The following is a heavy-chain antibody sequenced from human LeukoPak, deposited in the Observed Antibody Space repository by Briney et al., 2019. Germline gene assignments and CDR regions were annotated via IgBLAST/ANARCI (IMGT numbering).Heavy chain of an antibody. CDR1: GGSVSSYY. J-gene: IGHJ4*02. CDR2: MSYSGRT. CDR3: ARGYCRDDICQVFPY. V-gene: IGHV4-59*02. Sequence: PSETLSLTCTVSGGSVSSYYWSWLRQTPEKGLEWIGYMSYSGRTDYGPSLKSRVTMSVDTSKNQFSLKMSYVTAADTGVYYCARGYCRDDICQVFPYWGQGTLVTVSS. D-gene: IGHD2-21*02.